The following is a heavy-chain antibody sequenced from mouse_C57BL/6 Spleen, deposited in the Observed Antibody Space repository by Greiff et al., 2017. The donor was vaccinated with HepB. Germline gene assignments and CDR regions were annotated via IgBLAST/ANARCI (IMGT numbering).Heavy chain of an antibody. CDR1: GYTFTSYD. D-gene: IGHD1-1*01. J-gene: IGHJ3*01. Sequence: QVQLQQSGPELVKPGASVKLSCKASGYTFTSYDINWVKQRPGQGLEWIGWIYPRDGSTKYNEKFKGKATLTVDTSSSTAYMERHSLTSEDSAVYFCARSGYYGRAWFAYWGQGTLVTVSA. CDR2: IYPRDGST. CDR3: ARSGYYGRAWFAY. V-gene: IGHV1-85*01.